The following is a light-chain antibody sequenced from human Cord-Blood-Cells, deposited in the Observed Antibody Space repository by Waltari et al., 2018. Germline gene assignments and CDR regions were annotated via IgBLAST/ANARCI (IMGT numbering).Light chain of an antibody. CDR3: SSYAGSNNPYV. CDR2: EVS. CDR1: SRDVGGYNY. V-gene: IGLV2-8*01. Sequence: QSALTQPPSAYGSPGQSVTISCTGTSRDVGGYNYVSWYQQHPGKAPKLMIYEVSKRPSGVPDRFSGSKSGNTASLTVSGLQAEDEADYYCSSYAGSNNPYVFGTGTKVTVL. J-gene: IGLJ1*01.